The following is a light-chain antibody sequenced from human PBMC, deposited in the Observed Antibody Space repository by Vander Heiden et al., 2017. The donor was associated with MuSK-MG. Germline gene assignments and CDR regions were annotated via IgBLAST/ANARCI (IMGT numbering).Light chain of an antibody. V-gene: IGKV1-5*03. CDR1: QSISSW. J-gene: IGKJ1*01. CDR2: KAS. Sequence: DIQMTQSPSTLSASVGDRVTITCRASQSISSWLAGYQQKPGKAPKLLIYKASSLESGVPSSFSGRGSGTEFSLTISSLQPDDFATYYCQQYSDYPRTFGQGTKVEIK. CDR3: QQYSDYPRT.